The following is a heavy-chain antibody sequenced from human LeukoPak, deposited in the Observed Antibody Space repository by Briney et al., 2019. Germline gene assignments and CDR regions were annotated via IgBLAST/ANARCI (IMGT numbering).Heavy chain of an antibody. CDR2: IYYSGST. CDR3: ARYAPLLGPDY. V-gene: IGHV4-59*12. J-gene: IGHJ4*02. CDR1: GGSISSYY. D-gene: IGHD3-10*01. Sequence: PSETLSLPCTVSGGSISSYYWSWIRQPPGKGLEWIGYIYYSGSTNYNPSLKSRVTISVDTSKNQFSLKLSSVTAADTAVYYCARYAPLLGPDYWGQGTLVTVSS.